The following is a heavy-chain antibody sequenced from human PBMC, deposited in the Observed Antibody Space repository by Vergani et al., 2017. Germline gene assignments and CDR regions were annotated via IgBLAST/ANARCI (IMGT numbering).Heavy chain of an antibody. Sequence: QVQLVQSGAEVKKSGASVKVSCKASGDTFSDYYIHWVRQAPGQGLEWMAWINPNTGGTNYAQKFQGRVTMTRDTSISTAYMELSRLTSDDTAVYYCARELAAVSYDCGMDVWDQGTTVTVSS. CDR3: ARELAAVSYDCGMDV. CDR2: INPNTGGT. CDR1: GDTFSDYY. V-gene: IGHV1-2*02. D-gene: IGHD6-13*01. J-gene: IGHJ6*02.